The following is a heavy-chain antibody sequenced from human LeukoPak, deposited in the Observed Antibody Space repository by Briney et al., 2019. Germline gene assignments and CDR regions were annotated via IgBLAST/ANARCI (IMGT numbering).Heavy chain of an antibody. CDR1: GGSISSSSYY. D-gene: IGHD3-10*01. V-gene: IGHV4-39*07. Sequence: SETLSLTCTVSGGSISSSSYYWGWIRQPPGKGLEWIGSIYYSGSTYYNPSLKGRVTISVDTSKNQFSLKLSSVTAADTAVYYCARSHYYGSEYWYFDLWGRGTLVTVSS. CDR3: ARSHYYGSEYWYFDL. J-gene: IGHJ2*01. CDR2: IYYSGST.